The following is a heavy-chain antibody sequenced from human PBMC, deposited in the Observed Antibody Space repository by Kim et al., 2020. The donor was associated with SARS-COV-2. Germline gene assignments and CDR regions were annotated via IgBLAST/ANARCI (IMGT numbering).Heavy chain of an antibody. J-gene: IGHJ6*02. Sequence: ASVKVSCKASGYTFTSYAMNWVRQAPGQGLEWIGWINTNTGNPTYAQGFTGRFVFSLDTSVSTAYLQISSLKAEDTAVYYCARDPSDYYDFWSGYLGYYGMDVWGQGTTVTVSS. D-gene: IGHD3-3*01. V-gene: IGHV7-4-1*02. CDR2: INTNTGNP. CDR1: GYTFTSYA. CDR3: ARDPSDYYDFWSGYLGYYGMDV.